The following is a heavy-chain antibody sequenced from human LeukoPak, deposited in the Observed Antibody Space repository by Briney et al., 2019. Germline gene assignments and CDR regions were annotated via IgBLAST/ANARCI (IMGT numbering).Heavy chain of an antibody. CDR2: ISAYNGNT. J-gene: IGHJ4*02. Sequence: ASVKVSCKASGYTFTSYGISWVRQAPGQGLEWMGWISAYNGNTNYAQKFQGRVTITADESTSTAYMELSSLRPEDTAVYYCARGYCSSTSCSYFDYWGQGTLVTVSS. CDR1: GYTFTSYG. D-gene: IGHD2-2*01. V-gene: IGHV1-18*01. CDR3: ARGYCSSTSCSYFDY.